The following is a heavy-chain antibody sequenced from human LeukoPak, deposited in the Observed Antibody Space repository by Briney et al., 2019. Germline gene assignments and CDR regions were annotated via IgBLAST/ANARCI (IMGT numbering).Heavy chain of an antibody. CDR1: GYTFTGYY. Sequence: ASVKVSCKASGYTFTGYYMHWVRQAPGQGLEWMGWINPNSGDTNYAQKFQGRVTMTRDTSISTAYMELSRLRSDDTAVYYCERDSIVYYYGSSGYYYNYFDYWGQGSLVTVSS. CDR3: ERDSIVYYYGSSGYYYNYFDY. D-gene: IGHD3-22*01. V-gene: IGHV1-2*02. J-gene: IGHJ4*02. CDR2: INPNSGDT.